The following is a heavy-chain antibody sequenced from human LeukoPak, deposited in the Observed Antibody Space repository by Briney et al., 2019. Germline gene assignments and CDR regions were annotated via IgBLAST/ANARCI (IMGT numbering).Heavy chain of an antibody. CDR1: GFTFSDYG. V-gene: IGHV3-30*18. CDR3: AKPAKTDYADY. D-gene: IGHD1-14*01. J-gene: IGHJ4*02. Sequence: TGGSLRLSCAASGFTFSDYGMHWVRQAPGKGLEWVTFISYDGSDKYYADSVKGRFTISRDNSKNTLYLQMNSLRAEDTALYYCAKPAKTDYADYWGQGTLVTVSS. CDR2: ISYDGSDK.